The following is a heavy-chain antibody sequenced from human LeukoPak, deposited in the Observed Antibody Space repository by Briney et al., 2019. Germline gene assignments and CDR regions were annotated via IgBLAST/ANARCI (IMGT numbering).Heavy chain of an antibody. CDR2: ISSSGST. Sequence: SETLSLTCTVSGDSISSGDYYWSWIRQPAGKGLEWIGRISSSGSTNYNPSLKSRVTMSFDTSKNQVSLKLASVTAADTAVYYCVRKRRVVGVVASALYYFDFWGQGRLVIVSS. V-gene: IGHV4-61*02. CDR3: VRKRRVVGVVASALYYFDF. CDR1: GDSISSGDYY. D-gene: IGHD2-15*01. J-gene: IGHJ4*02.